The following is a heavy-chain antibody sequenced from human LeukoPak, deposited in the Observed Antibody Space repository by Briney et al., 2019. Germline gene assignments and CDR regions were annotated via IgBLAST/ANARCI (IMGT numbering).Heavy chain of an antibody. Sequence: GGSLRLSCAASGFTFSSYAMSWVRQAPGKGLEWVSAISGSGGSTYYADSVKGRFTISRDNSKNTLYLQMNSLRAEDTAVYYCVRHPTIVVVPAAIDYWGQGTLVTASS. V-gene: IGHV3-23*01. D-gene: IGHD2-2*02. CDR1: GFTFSSYA. CDR2: ISGSGGST. J-gene: IGHJ4*02. CDR3: VRHPTIVVVPAAIDY.